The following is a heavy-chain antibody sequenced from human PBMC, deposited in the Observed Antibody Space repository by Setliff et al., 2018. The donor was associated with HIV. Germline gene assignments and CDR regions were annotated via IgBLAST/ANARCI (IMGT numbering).Heavy chain of an antibody. CDR2: ISDSGGGT. V-gene: IGHV3-23*01. CDR3: AKDGYSYGFFDY. Sequence: GGSLRLSCAASGFAFSTYAMSWVRQAPGKGLEWVSAISDSGGGTYYADSVKGRFTVSRDNSKYTLYLQMNSLRVEDTAVYYCAKDGYSYGFFDYWGQGTLVTVSS. J-gene: IGHJ4*02. CDR1: GFAFSTYA. D-gene: IGHD5-18*01.